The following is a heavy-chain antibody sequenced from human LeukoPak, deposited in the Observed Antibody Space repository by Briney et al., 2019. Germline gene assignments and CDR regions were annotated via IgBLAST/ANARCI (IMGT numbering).Heavy chain of an antibody. D-gene: IGHD2-8*02. CDR1: GGSISSYY. Sequence: SETLSLTCTVSGGSISSYYWSWIRQPPGKGLERIGYIYYSGSTNYNPSLKSRVTISVDTSKNQFSLKLSSVTAVDTAMYYCARDHTGWFDPWGQGTLVTVSS. CDR3: ARDHTGWFDP. J-gene: IGHJ5*02. CDR2: IYYSGST. V-gene: IGHV4-59*01.